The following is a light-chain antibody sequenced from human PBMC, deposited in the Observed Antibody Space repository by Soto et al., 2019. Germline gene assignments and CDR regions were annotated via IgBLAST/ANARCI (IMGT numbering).Light chain of an antibody. V-gene: IGKV3-15*01. Sequence: EIVMTQSPATLSVSPGERATLSCRASQSVSSDVAWYQQKRGQPPRLLMYGTSTRAADFPARFSGSGSGTDFTLTISSLQSEDFAIYLCQQYNNWPRTFGQGTKVDSK. J-gene: IGKJ1*01. CDR2: GTS. CDR3: QQYNNWPRT. CDR1: QSVSSD.